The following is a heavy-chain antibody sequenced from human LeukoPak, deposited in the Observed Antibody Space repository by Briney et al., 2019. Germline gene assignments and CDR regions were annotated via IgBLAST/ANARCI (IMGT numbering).Heavy chain of an antibody. CDR3: ASDSSSWYSGY. CDR2: ISGSGGST. V-gene: IGHV3-23*01. Sequence: SLRLSCAASGFTFSSYAMSWVRQAPGKGLGWVSAISGSGGSTYYAASVKGRFTISRDNSKNTLYLKMNTLRAEDTAVYYCASDSSSWYSGYWGQGTLVTVSS. J-gene: IGHJ4*02. CDR1: GFTFSSYA. D-gene: IGHD6-13*01.